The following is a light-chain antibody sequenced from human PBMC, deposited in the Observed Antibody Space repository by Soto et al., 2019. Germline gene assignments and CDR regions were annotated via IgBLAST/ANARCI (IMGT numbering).Light chain of an antibody. J-gene: IGKJ3*01. CDR2: GAS. V-gene: IGKV3-20*01. CDR3: QQYGSSLFT. CDR1: QSVSSSY. Sequence: EIVLTQSPGTLSLSPGERATLSCRASQSVSSSYLGWYQQKPGQAPRLLIYGASSRATGIPDRLSGSGSGTDFTLTISRLEAEDFAVYYCQQYGSSLFTFGPGTKVDIK.